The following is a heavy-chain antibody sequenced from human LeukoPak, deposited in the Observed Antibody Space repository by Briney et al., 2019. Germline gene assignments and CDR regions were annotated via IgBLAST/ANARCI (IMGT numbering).Heavy chain of an antibody. CDR1: GGSISSGGYS. D-gene: IGHD6-13*01. J-gene: IGHJ5*02. V-gene: IGHV4-30-2*01. CDR2: IYHSGST. Sequence: SETLSLTCAVSGGSISSGGYSWSWIRQPPGKGLEWIGYIYHSGSTYYNPSLKSRVTISVDRSKNQFSLKLSSVTAADTAVYYCARGGAAAGRENWFDPWGQGTLVTVSS. CDR3: ARGGAAAGRENWFDP.